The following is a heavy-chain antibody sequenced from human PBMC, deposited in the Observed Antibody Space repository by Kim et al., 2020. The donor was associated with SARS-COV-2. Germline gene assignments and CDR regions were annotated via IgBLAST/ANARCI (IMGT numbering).Heavy chain of an antibody. V-gene: IGHV3-30*04. J-gene: IGHJ4*02. Sequence: GGSLRLSCAASGFTFSSYAMHWVRQAPGKGLEWVAVISYDGSNKYYADSVKGRFTISRDNSKNTLYLQMNSLRAEDTAVYYCARVAGQWLVEDYWGQGTLVTVSS. D-gene: IGHD6-19*01. CDR1: GFTFSSYA. CDR2: ISYDGSNK. CDR3: ARVAGQWLVEDY.